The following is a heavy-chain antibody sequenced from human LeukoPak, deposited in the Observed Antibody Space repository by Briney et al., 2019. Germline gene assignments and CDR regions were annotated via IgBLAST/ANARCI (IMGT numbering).Heavy chain of an antibody. CDR3: AFYRGAHSYFPY. V-gene: IGHV3-23*01. Sequence: PGGSLRLSCAASGLTFSSYAMSWVRQAPGKGLEWVSSISGSGSITSYADSVKGRFTISRDNSKNTLYLQMNSLRAEDTAVYYCAFYRGAHSYFPYWGQGTLVTVSS. CDR1: GLTFSSYA. D-gene: IGHD3-10*01. CDR2: ISGSGSIT. J-gene: IGHJ4*02.